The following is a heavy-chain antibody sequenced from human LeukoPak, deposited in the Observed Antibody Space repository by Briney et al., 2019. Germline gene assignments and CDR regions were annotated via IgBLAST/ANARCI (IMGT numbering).Heavy chain of an antibody. CDR1: GGSFSGYY. D-gene: IGHD3-10*02. J-gene: IGHJ4*02. CDR3: ARGSVLDY. V-gene: IGHV4-34*01. CDR2: INHSGST. Sequence: SETLSLTCAVYGGSFSGYYWSWIRQPPGKGLEWIGEINHSGSTNYNPFLKSRVTISVDTSKNQFSLKLSSVTAADTAVYYCARGSVLDYWGQGTLVTVSS.